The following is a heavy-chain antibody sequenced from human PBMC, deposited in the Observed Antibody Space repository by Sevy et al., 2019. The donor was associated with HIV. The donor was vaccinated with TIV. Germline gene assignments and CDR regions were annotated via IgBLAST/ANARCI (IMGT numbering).Heavy chain of an antibody. V-gene: IGHV3-23*01. CDR2: ISGSGYAT. J-gene: IGHJ4*02. Sequence: GGSLRLSCAASGFTFDSYAMHWVRQVAGKGLEWVSTISGSGYATYDADSVKGRCIISRDTSSNTWYLQFNSLRVEDSAVYFCAKDRVTVFGVVVTFDSWGQGTLVTVSS. CDR3: AKDRVTVFGVVVTFDS. D-gene: IGHD3-3*01. CDR1: GFTFDSYA.